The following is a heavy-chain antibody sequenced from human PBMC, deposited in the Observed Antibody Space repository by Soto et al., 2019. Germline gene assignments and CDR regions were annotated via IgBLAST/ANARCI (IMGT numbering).Heavy chain of an antibody. V-gene: IGHV1-69*01. CDR2: GIPLFDTA. CDR1: GVIFTNNA. CDR3: ATVGHNEGCNFSTVMDF. Sequence: QVQVVQSGAEVKKPWSSVKVSCKVSGVIFTNNAISWVRQAPGQGREWLGGGIPLFDTADYAQIFRGRLRIPGGGAMTRAYMILRGLMSVDTAGYVGATVGHNEGCNFSTVMDFWGQGTTVTVSS. J-gene: IGHJ6*02. D-gene: IGHD1-1*01.